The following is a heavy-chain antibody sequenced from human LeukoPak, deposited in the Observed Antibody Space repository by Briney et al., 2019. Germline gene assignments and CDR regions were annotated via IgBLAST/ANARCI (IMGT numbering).Heavy chain of an antibody. J-gene: IGHJ4*02. CDR2: VKQDGSEK. CDR1: GFVFSAYW. D-gene: IGHD3-22*01. Sequence: GGSLRLSCAASGFVFSAYWMTWVRQTPRKRLEWVANVKQDGSEKDYVDSVKGRFTISRDNAKNSLYLQMNSLRAEDTGVYYCARGTDLDASGYVDYWGQGTLVTVSS. V-gene: IGHV3-7*03. CDR3: ARGTDLDASGYVDY.